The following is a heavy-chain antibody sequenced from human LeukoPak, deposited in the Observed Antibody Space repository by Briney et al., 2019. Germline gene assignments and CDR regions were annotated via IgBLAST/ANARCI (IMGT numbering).Heavy chain of an antibody. V-gene: IGHV7-4-1*02. CDR3: ARAALLWFGELLPFDY. D-gene: IGHD3-10*01. CDR2: INTNTGNP. CDR1: GYTFTSYA. Sequence: ASVEVSCKASGYTFTSYAMNWVRQAPGQGLEWMGWINTNTGNPTYAQGFTGRFVFSLDTSVSTPYLQISSLKAEDTAVYYCARAALLWFGELLPFDYWGQGTLVTVSS. J-gene: IGHJ4*02.